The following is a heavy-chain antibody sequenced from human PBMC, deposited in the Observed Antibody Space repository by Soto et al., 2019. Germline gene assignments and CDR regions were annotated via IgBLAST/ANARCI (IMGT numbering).Heavy chain of an antibody. D-gene: IGHD6-19*01. CDR2: IIPIFGTA. Sequence: SVKVSCKASGGTFSSYAISWVRQAPGQGLEWMGGIIPIFGTANYAQKFQGRVTITADESTSTAYMELSSLRSEDTAVYYCARVIPSSGGYSSTYYYYGMDVWGRGTTVIVSS. CDR1: GGTFSSYA. J-gene: IGHJ6*02. CDR3: ARVIPSSGGYSSTYYYYGMDV. V-gene: IGHV1-69*13.